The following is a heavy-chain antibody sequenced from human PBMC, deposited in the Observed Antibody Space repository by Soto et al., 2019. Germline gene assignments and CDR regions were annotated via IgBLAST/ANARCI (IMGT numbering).Heavy chain of an antibody. CDR2: IIPLVGTA. V-gene: IGHV1-69*01. CDR3: ARGSPCSPTTCSLNEVWFDP. J-gene: IGHJ5*02. CDR1: GETFSTFA. Sequence: QVQLLQSGAELKRPGSSVKVSCKASGETFSTFAITWVRQAPGHGPEWMGGIIPLVGTAHYARRFEDRVTMTADQSTSTAYMELRSLTSEDTAIYYCARGSPCSPTTCSLNEVWFDPWGQGTLVTVST. D-gene: IGHD1-7*01.